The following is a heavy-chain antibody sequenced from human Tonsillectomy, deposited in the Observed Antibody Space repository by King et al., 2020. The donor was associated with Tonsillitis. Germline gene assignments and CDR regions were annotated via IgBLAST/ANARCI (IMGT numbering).Heavy chain of an antibody. CDR3: ARGHRELGGAFDI. D-gene: IGHD1-7*01. CDR2: ISSSGNSI. V-gene: IGHV3-11*01. J-gene: IGHJ3*02. CDR1: GFTFSDSY. Sequence: VQLVESGGGLVKPGGSLRLSCAASGFTFSDSYMSWIRQAPGKGLECVSYISSSGNSIYYADSVKGRFTISRDNAKNSLYLQMNSLRAEDTAMYYCARGHRELGGAFDIWGQGTVVTGSS.